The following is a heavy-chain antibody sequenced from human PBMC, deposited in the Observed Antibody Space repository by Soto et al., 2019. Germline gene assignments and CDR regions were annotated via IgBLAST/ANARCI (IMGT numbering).Heavy chain of an antibody. CDR2: ISYDGSNK. J-gene: IGHJ4*02. Sequence: QVQLVESGGGVVQPGRSLRLSCAASGFTFSSYGMHWVRQAPGKGLEWVAVISYDGSNKYYADSVKGRFTISRDNSKNTLYLQMTSLRAEDTAVYYCAKVDIVGATLGWGQGTLVTVSS. CDR3: AKVDIVGATLG. V-gene: IGHV3-30*18. CDR1: GFTFSSYG. D-gene: IGHD1-26*01.